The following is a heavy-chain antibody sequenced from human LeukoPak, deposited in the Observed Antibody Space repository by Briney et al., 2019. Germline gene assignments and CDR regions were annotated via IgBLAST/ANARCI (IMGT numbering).Heavy chain of an antibody. Sequence: ASVKVSCKASGYTFTGYYMHWVRQAPGQGLEWMGWINPNSGGTNYAQKFQGRVTMTRDTSISTAYMELSSLRSEDTAVYYCARGWIQLWSYFDYWGQGTLVTVSS. CDR1: GYTFTGYY. J-gene: IGHJ4*02. V-gene: IGHV1-2*02. CDR2: INPNSGGT. CDR3: ARGWIQLWSYFDY. D-gene: IGHD5-18*01.